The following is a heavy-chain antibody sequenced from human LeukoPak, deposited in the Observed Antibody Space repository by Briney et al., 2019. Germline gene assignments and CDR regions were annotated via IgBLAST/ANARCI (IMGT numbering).Heavy chain of an antibody. V-gene: IGHV3-30*04. CDR1: GFTFSSYA. Sequence: GGSLRLSCAASGFTFSSYAMHWVRQAPGKGLEWVAVISYDGSNKYYADSVKGRFTISRDNSKNTLYLQMNSLRAEDTAVYYCARDPRSIAAAPRLDYWGQGTLVTVSS. D-gene: IGHD6-13*01. CDR3: ARDPRSIAAAPRLDY. J-gene: IGHJ4*02. CDR2: ISYDGSNK.